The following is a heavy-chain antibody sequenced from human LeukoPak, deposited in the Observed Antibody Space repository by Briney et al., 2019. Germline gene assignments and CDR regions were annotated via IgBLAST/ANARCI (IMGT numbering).Heavy chain of an antibody. J-gene: IGHJ4*02. V-gene: IGHV4-59*01. CDR2: IYYSGTT. CDR1: GGSISSYY. CDR3: ARGGSYLGHCDY. D-gene: IGHD1-26*01. Sequence: SETLSLTCTVSGGSISSYYWSWIRQPPGKGLEWIGYIYYSGTTNDNPSPKSRVTISVDTSKNQFSLKLSSVTAADTAVYYCARGGSYLGHCDYWGQGSLVTVSS.